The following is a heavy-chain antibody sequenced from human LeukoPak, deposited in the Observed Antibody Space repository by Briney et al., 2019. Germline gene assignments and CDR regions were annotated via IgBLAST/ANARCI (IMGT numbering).Heavy chain of an antibody. CDR2: IYPGDSDT. Sequence: YWSWIRQPPGKGLEWMGIIYPGDSDTRYSPSFQGQVTISADKSISTAYLQWSSLKASDTAMYYCARQVDGDYDFDYWGQGTLVTVSS. CDR3: ARQVDGDYDFDY. J-gene: IGHJ4*02. D-gene: IGHD4-17*01. CDR1: YW. V-gene: IGHV5-51*01.